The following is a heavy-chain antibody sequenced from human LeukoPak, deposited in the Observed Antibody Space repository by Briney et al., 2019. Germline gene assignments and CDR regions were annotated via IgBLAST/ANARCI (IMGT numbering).Heavy chain of an antibody. CDR3: AKLGMGSTDYFDY. D-gene: IGHD1-26*01. J-gene: IGHJ4*02. V-gene: IGHV3-33*06. CDR2: IWYDGGNK. CDR1: GFTFSSYG. Sequence: GGSLRLSCAASGFTFSSYGMHWVRQAPGKGLEWVAVIWYDGGNKYYADSVKGRFTISRDNSKNTLYLQMNSLRAEDTAVYYCAKLGMGSTDYFDYWGQGTLVTVYS.